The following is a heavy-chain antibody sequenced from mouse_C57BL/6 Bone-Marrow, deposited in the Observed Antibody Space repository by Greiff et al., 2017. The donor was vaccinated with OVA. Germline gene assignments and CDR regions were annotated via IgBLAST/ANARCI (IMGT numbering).Heavy chain of an antibody. D-gene: IGHD2-10*01. J-gene: IGHJ4*01. V-gene: IGHV1-72*01. CDR1: GYTFPSYW. CDR3: ARSGGAYYGAMDY. CDR2: IDPNSGGP. Sequence: QVQLQQPGAELVKPGASVKLSCKASGYTFPSYWMHWVNQRPGRGLEWIGSIDPNSGGPTYNEKFKGKATLTVDKYSSTASMQLSSLTSEDAAVYYCARSGGAYYGAMDYWGQGTSVTVSS.